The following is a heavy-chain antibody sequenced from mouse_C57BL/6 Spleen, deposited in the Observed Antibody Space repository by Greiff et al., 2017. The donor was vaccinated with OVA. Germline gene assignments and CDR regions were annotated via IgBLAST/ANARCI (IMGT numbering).Heavy chain of an antibody. V-gene: IGHV1-15*01. CDR1: GYTFTDYE. CDR3: TRRGYYGSSSYWYFDV. CDR2: IDPETGGT. J-gene: IGHJ1*03. Sequence: QVQLKQSGAELVRPGASVTLSCKASGYTFTDYEMHWVKQTPVHGLEWIGAIDPETGGTAYNQKFKGKAILTADKSSSTAYMELRSLTSEDSAVYYCTRRGYYGSSSYWYFDVWGTGTTVTVSS. D-gene: IGHD1-1*01.